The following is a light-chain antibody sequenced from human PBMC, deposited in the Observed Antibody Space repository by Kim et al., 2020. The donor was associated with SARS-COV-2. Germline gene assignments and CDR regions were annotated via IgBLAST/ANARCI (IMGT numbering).Light chain of an antibody. CDR3: QACDSSTVV. Sequence: ESPGQTASIPCSRDKLGDKYACWYQQKPGQSPVLVIYQDRKRPSGIPERFSGSNSGNTATLTIGGTQAMDEADYYCQACDSSTVVFGGGTQLTVL. V-gene: IGLV3-1*01. J-gene: IGLJ2*01. CDR1: KLGDKY. CDR2: QDR.